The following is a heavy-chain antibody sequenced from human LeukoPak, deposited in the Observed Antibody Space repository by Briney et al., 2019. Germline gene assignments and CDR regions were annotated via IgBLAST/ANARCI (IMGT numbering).Heavy chain of an antibody. D-gene: IGHD5-12*01. CDR3: ARVDQSGYDTRGWFDP. J-gene: IGHJ5*02. V-gene: IGHV4-59*01. CDR2: IYYSGST. Sequence: SETLSLTCTVSCGSISSYYWSWIRQPPGKGLEWIGYIYYSGSTNYNPSLKSRVTISVDMSKNQFSLKLSSVTAADTAVYYCARVDQSGYDTRGWFDPWGQGTLVTVSS. CDR1: CGSISSYY.